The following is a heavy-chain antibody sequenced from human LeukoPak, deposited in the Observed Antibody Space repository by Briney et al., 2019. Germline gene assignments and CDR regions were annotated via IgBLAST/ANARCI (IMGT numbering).Heavy chain of an antibody. V-gene: IGHV1-18*04. CDR1: GYTFTGYY. J-gene: IGHJ3*02. CDR3: ARETMYYYDSSGYRIPRSVAAFDI. CDR2: ISAYRGNT. Sequence: GASVKVSFKSSGYTFTGYYMHWVRQAPGQGLEWMGWISAYRGNTNYAQKLQGRVTMTTDTSTSTAYMELRSLRSDDTAVYYCARETMYYYDSSGYRIPRSVAAFDIWGQGTMVTVSS. D-gene: IGHD3-22*01.